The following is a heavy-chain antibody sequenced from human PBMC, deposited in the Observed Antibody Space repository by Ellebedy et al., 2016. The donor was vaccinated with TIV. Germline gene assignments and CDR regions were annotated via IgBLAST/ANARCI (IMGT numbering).Heavy chain of an antibody. J-gene: IGHJ6*02. D-gene: IGHD3-10*01. Sequence: GESLKISCAASGFTFSRYAMHWVRQAPGKGLEYVSGISSNGGSTHYADSVKGRFTISRDNSKNTLNLQMSSLRAEDSALYYCVKATITLVRGVKYDMDVWGQGSTVTVSS. CDR1: GFTFSRYA. V-gene: IGHV3-64D*06. CDR3: VKATITLVRGVKYDMDV. CDR2: ISSNGGST.